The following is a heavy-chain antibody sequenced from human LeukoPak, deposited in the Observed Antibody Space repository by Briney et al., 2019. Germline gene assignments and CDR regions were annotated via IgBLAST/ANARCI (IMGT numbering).Heavy chain of an antibody. CDR1: GFTFSSYA. CDR3: ARVRGSYSLDY. CDR2: ISGSGGST. V-gene: IGHV3-23*01. D-gene: IGHD1-26*01. Sequence: PGGSLRLSYAASGFTFSSYAMSWVRQAPGKGLEWVSAISGSGGSTYYADSVRGRFTISRDNSKNTLYLQMNSLRGEDTAVYFCARVRGSYSLDYWGQGTLVTVSS. J-gene: IGHJ4*02.